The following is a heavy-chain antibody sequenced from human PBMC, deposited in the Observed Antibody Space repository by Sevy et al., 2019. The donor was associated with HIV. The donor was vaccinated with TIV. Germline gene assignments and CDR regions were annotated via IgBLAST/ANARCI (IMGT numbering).Heavy chain of an antibody. Sequence: GGSLRLSCAASGFTFNTHAMTWVRQAPGKGLEWVSVISGPGLSTYYADSVKGRFTISRDNSKNTLYLQMNGLRADETARYYCAKALNPALESMIEVVLRTLKGCDVWGQGTMVTVSS. V-gene: IGHV3-23*01. D-gene: IGHD3-22*01. CDR3: AKALNPALESMIEVVLRTLKGCDV. CDR1: GFTFNTHA. J-gene: IGHJ3*01. CDR2: ISGPGLST.